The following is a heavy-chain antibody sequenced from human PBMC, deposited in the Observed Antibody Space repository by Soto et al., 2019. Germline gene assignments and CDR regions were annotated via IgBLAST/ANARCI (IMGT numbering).Heavy chain of an antibody. V-gene: IGHV5-51*01. D-gene: IGHD2-15*01. J-gene: IGHJ3*02. CDR2: IYPGNSDT. Sequence: PGESLKISCKDSGDGFSIHCVAWLRQMPGKGLEWVGIIYPGNSDTMYSPSFQGQVTISADTARSTTYLQWDTLKPSDTAMYFCASDSDCCGGNCPMGGFDRWGPGTMVTVS. CDR3: ASDSDCCGGNCPMGGFDR. CDR1: GDGFSIHC.